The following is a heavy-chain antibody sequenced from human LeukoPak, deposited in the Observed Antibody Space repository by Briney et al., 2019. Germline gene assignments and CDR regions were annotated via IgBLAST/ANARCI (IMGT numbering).Heavy chain of an antibody. V-gene: IGHV3-33*08. CDR1: GFTFSSYA. CDR3: ARDGWGIQLSYYFDY. J-gene: IGHJ4*02. Sequence: PGGSLRLSCAASGFTFSSYAMHWVRQAPGKGLEWVAVIWYDGSNKYYADSVKGRFTISRDNSKNTLYLQMNSLRAEDTAVYYCARDGWGIQLSYYFDYWGQGTLVTVSS. D-gene: IGHD5-18*01. CDR2: IWYDGSNK.